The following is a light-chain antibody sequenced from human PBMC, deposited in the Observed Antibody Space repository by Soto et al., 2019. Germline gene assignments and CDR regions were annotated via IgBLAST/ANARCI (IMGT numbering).Light chain of an antibody. J-gene: IGKJ1*01. CDR3: QQYNNWPPMA. CDR1: QSVSSN. V-gene: IGKV3-15*01. Sequence: EIVMTQSPVTLSVSPGERATLSCRASQSVSSNLAWYQQKPGQAPRLLMYGASTRATGIPARFSGSGSGTEFTLTISSLQSEDFAVYYCQQYNNWPPMAFGQGTKVEIK. CDR2: GAS.